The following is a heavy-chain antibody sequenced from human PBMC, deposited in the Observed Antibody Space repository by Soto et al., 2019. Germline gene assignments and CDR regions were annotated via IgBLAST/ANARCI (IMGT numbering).Heavy chain of an antibody. V-gene: IGHV4-34*01. Sequence: SETLSLTCAVYGGSFSGYYWSWIRQPPGKGLEWIGEINHSGSTNYNPSLKSRVTISVATSKNQFSLKLSSVTAADTAVYYCARMKYYDFWSGYFKPPYYFDYWGQGTLVTVSS. D-gene: IGHD3-3*01. CDR3: ARMKYYDFWSGYFKPPYYFDY. CDR2: INHSGST. J-gene: IGHJ4*02. CDR1: GGSFSGYY.